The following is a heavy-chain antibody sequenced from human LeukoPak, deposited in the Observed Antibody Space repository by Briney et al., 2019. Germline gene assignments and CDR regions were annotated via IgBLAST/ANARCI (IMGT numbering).Heavy chain of an antibody. J-gene: IGHJ4*02. V-gene: IGHV3-7*03. D-gene: IGHD6-19*01. CDR1: GFSFSSSW. CDR3: ARDRRSGLDH. Sequence: GGSLRLSCAASGFSFSSSWTAWVRQAPGQGLEWVANLKQDAYQTFYLESVKGRFTISRDNAKNSLYLYMNSLRVEDTAMYYCARDRRSGLDHWGQGALVTVSS. CDR2: LKQDAYQT.